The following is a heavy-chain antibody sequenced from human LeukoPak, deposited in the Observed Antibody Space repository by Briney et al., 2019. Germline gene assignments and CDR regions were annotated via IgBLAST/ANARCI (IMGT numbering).Heavy chain of an antibody. D-gene: IGHD4-17*01. CDR2: ISSSSSYI. CDR3: ARDLYGPYYYYGMDV. CDR1: AFTFSSYS. V-gene: IGHV3-21*01. J-gene: IGHJ6*02. Sequence: GGSLRLSCADSAFTFSSYSMNWVRQAPGKGLEWVSSISSSSSYIYYADSVKGRFTISRDNAKNSLYLQMNSLRAEDTAVHYCARDLYGPYYYYGMDVWGQGTTVTVSS.